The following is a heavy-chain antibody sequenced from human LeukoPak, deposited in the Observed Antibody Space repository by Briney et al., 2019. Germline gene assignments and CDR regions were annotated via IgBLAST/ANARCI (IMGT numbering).Heavy chain of an antibody. D-gene: IGHD6-13*01. CDR2: ISDSGSNT. J-gene: IGHJ4*02. Sequence: GGSLRLSCAASGFTFSSYAMSWVRQAPGKGLEWVSLISDSGSNTFYADSVKGRFTISRDNSKNTLYLQMNSLRAEDTAVYYCAKRGSSPRKDFDYWGQGTLVTVSS. CDR3: AKRGSSPRKDFDY. V-gene: IGHV3-23*01. CDR1: GFTFSSYA.